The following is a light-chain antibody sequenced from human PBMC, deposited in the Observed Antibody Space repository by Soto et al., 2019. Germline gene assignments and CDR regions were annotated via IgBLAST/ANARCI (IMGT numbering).Light chain of an antibody. Sequence: EVVLTQSPATLSLSPGDRATLSCRASQSVGSYLAWYQQRPGQAPRLLIYDASNRATGIPARFSGRGSGTDFTLTISSLEPEDFAVYYCQHRYNWPQTFGQGTKVEIK. CDR2: DAS. J-gene: IGKJ1*01. V-gene: IGKV3-11*01. CDR1: QSVGSY. CDR3: QHRYNWPQT.